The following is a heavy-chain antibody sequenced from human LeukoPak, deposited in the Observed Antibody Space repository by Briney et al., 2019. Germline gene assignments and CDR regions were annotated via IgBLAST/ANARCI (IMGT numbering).Heavy chain of an antibody. J-gene: IGHJ5*02. V-gene: IGHV1-2*04. D-gene: IGHD2-2*01. Sequence: EASVKVSCKASGYTFTGYYMHWVRQAPGQGLEWMGWINPNSGGTNYAQKFQGWVTTTRDTSISTAYMELSRLRSDDTAVYYCARNGRDSGYCSSTSCHDWFDPWGQGTLVTVSS. CDR3: ARNGRDSGYCSSTSCHDWFDP. CDR1: GYTFTGYY. CDR2: INPNSGGT.